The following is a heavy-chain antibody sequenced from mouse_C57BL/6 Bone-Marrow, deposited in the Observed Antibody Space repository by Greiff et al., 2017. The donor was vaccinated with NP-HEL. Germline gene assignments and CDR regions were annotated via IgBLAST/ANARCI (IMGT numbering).Heavy chain of an antibody. D-gene: IGHD1-1*01. Sequence: QVHVKQSGAELVRPGTSVKVSCKASGYAFPNYLIEWVKQRPGQGLEWIGVINPGTGGTNYTEKFKGKATLTADKSSSTAYMQLSSLTSEDSAVDYCARSTVFPYYFGGRGHCATLSASS. CDR3: ARSTVFPYYFGG. CDR1: GYAFPNYL. J-gene: IGHJ2*01. CDR2: INPGTGGT. V-gene: IGHV1-54*01.